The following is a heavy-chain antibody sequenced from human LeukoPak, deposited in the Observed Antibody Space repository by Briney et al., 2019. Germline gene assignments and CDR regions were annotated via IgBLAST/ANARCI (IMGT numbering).Heavy chain of an antibody. D-gene: IGHD2-2*01. CDR2: INPSGGST. CDR3: AGGYCSSTSCYAFSNWFDP. V-gene: IGHV1-46*01. Sequence: GASVKVSCKASGYTFTRYHMHWVRQAPGQGLEWMGLINPSGGSTTYAQKFQGRVTMTRDTSTSTVYMELSSLRSEDTAVYYCAGGYCSSTSCYAFSNWFDPWGQGTLVTVSS. J-gene: IGHJ5*02. CDR1: GYTFTRYH.